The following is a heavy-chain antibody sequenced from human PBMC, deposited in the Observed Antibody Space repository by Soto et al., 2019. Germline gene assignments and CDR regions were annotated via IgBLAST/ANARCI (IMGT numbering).Heavy chain of an antibody. CDR2: ISAYNGNT. V-gene: IGHV1-18*01. D-gene: IGHD2-15*01. Sequence: ASVKVSCKASGYTFTSHGISWVRQAPGQGLEWMGWISAYNGNTNYAQKLQGRVTMTTDTSTSTAYMELRSLRSDDTAVYYCARMRVNCSCGSCRVNYYYYGMDVWGQGTTVTVSS. CDR3: ARMRVNCSCGSCRVNYYYYGMDV. CDR1: GYTFTSHG. J-gene: IGHJ6*02.